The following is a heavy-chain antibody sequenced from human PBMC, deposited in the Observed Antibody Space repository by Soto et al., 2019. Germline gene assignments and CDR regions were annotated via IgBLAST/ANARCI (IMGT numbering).Heavy chain of an antibody. J-gene: IGHJ3*02. CDR2: ISSSGSTI. Sequence: GGSLRLSCAASGFTFSDYYMSWIRQAPGKGLEWVSYISSSGSTIYYADSVKGRFTISRDNAKNSLYLQMNSLRAEDTAVYYCARDGSSGWYKHDAFDIWGQGTMVTVSS. CDR3: ARDGSSGWYKHDAFDI. D-gene: IGHD6-19*01. CDR1: GFTFSDYY. V-gene: IGHV3-11*01.